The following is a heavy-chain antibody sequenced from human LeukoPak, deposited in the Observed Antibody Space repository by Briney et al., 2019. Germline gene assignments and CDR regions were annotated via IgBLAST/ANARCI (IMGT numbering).Heavy chain of an antibody. Sequence: GGSLRLSCAASGFSFNNYGMHWVRQAPGKGLDWVAVISPDGSDKYYADSVKGRFTISRDNSKNTLYLQMNSLRVEDTAIYYCAKDKGREGDYWGQGILVTVSS. J-gene: IGHJ4*02. V-gene: IGHV3-30*18. D-gene: IGHD1-26*01. CDR2: ISPDGSDK. CDR3: AKDKGREGDY. CDR1: GFSFNNYG.